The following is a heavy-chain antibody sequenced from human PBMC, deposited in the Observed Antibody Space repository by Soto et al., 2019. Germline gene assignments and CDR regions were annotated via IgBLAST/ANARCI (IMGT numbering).Heavy chain of an antibody. CDR3: ARVEVDCISTSCYPWDYYYGMDV. Sequence: QVQLVQSGAEVKKPGASVKVSCKASGYTFTSYGISWVRQAPGQGLEWMGWISAYNGNTNYAQKLQGRVTMTTDTSTSTXXMXLXXLRSDDTAVYYCARVEVDCISTSCYPWDYYYGMDVWGQGTTVNVSS. J-gene: IGHJ6*02. CDR2: ISAYNGNT. V-gene: IGHV1-18*01. CDR1: GYTFTSYG. D-gene: IGHD2-2*01.